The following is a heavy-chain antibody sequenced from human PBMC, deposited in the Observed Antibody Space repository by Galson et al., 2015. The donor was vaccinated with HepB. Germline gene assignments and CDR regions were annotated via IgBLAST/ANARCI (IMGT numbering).Heavy chain of an antibody. CDR2: IWYDGSNK. CDR1: GFTFSSYG. CDR3: ARDAGYFDL. V-gene: IGHV3-33*08. Sequence: SLRLSCAASGFTFSSYGMHWVRQAPGKGLGWVAVIWYDGSNKYYADSVKGRFTISRDNSKNTLYLQMNSLRAEDTAVYYCARDAGYFDLWGRGTLVTVSS. J-gene: IGHJ2*01.